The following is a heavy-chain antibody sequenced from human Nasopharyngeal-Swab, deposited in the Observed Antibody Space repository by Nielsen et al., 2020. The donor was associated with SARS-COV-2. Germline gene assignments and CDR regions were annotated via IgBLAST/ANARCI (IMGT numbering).Heavy chain of an antibody. CDR3: AREGGEVIRGGYYGMDV. D-gene: IGHD3-10*01. J-gene: IGHJ6*02. CDR1: GGSISSGGYY. CDR2: IYYSGST. Sequence: SETLSLTCTVSGGSISSGGYYWSWIRQHPGKGLEWIGYIYYSGSTYYNPSLKSRVTISVDTSKNQFSLKLSSVTAADTAVYYCAREGGEVIRGGYYGMDVWGQGTTVTVSS. V-gene: IGHV4-31*03.